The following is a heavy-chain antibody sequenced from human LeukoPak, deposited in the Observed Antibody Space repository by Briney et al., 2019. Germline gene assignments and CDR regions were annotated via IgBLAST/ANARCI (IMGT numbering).Heavy chain of an antibody. V-gene: IGHV3-30*18. CDR2: ISYDGSNK. D-gene: IGHD3-3*01. J-gene: IGHJ4*02. Sequence: GGSLRLSCAASGFTFSSYGMRWVRQAPGKGLEWVAVISYDGSNKYYADSVKGRFTISRDNSKSTLYLQMNSLRTEDTAVYYCAKDRDKFWSGSQVWGQGTLVTVSS. CDR3: AKDRDKFWSGSQV. CDR1: GFTFSSYG.